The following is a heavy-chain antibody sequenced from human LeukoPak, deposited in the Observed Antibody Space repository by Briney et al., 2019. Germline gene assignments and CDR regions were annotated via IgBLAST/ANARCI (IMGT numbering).Heavy chain of an antibody. CDR2: INHSGST. CDR1: GGSFSGYY. CDR3: AARGIAVAANFDY. Sequence: SETLSLTCAVYGGSFSGYYWSWLRQPPGEGLEWIGEINHSGSTNYNPSLKSRVTISVDTSKNQFSLKLSSVTAADTAVYYCAARGIAVAANFDYWGQGTLVTVSS. D-gene: IGHD6-19*01. V-gene: IGHV4-34*01. J-gene: IGHJ4*02.